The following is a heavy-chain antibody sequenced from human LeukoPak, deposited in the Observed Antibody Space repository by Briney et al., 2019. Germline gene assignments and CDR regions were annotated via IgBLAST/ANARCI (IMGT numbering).Heavy chain of an antibody. CDR3: ARDSGSGWYHGY. Sequence: GGSLRLSCAASGFTVSSNYMSWVRQAPGKGLEWVSVIYSGGSTYYADSVKGRFTISRDSSKNTLYLQMNSLRAEDTAVYYCARDSGSGWYHGYWGQGTLVTVSS. CDR1: GFTVSSNY. D-gene: IGHD6-19*01. V-gene: IGHV3-53*01. CDR2: IYSGGST. J-gene: IGHJ4*02.